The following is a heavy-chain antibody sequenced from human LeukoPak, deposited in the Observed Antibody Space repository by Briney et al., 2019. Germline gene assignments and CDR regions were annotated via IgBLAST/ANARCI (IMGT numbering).Heavy chain of an antibody. J-gene: IGHJ4*02. D-gene: IGHD6-13*01. CDR3: ARDRVGRQQLLSPSDY. V-gene: IGHV3-33*01. CDR1: GFTFSIYG. CDR2: IWHDGSNK. Sequence: GRSLRLSCVASGFTFSIYGMHWVRQAPGKGLEGVAIIWHDGSNKYYADSVEGRFTISRDNSKNTLYLQMNSLRAEDTAVYYCARDRVGRQQLLSPSDYWGQGTLVTVSS.